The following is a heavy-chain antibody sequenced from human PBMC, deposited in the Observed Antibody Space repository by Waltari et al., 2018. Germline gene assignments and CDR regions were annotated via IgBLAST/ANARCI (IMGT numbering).Heavy chain of an antibody. CDR3: AREAQSPGVDY. J-gene: IGHJ4*02. CDR2: ISSSSSYI. Sequence: EVQLVESGGGLVKPGGSLRLSCAASGFTFSSYSMNWVRQAAGKGLEGVSSISSSSSYIVYADSVKGRFTSSRDNAKNSLYLQMNSLRAEDTAVYYCAREAQSPGVDYWGQGTLVTVSS. CDR1: GFTFSSYS. V-gene: IGHV3-21*01.